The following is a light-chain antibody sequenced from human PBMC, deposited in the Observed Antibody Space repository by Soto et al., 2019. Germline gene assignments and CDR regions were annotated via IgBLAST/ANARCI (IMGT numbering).Light chain of an antibody. V-gene: IGKV3-20*01. J-gene: IGKJ4*01. Sequence: EIVLTQSPGTLSLSPGERATLSCRASQSVSIRYLAWYQQKPGQAPRLLIFGTSSRATGIPDRFSGSGSGTDCTLTISRLEPEDFAGYYCQQSDGTPLTFGGGTKVEIK. CDR3: QQSDGTPLT. CDR1: QSVSIRY. CDR2: GTS.